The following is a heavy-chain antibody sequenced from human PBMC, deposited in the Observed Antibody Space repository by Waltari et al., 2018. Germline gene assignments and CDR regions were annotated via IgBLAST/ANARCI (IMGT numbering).Heavy chain of an antibody. Sequence: EVKLVESGGGLVHPGGSLRLSCVAAALAVSDTHLSWVRQAPGKGLEWVSIMYPPGSAYNADSVEGRFTISRDISKNMVHLQMNRLRLEDSATYYCATARDEHTAMVYFDNWGQGTLVSVSS. D-gene: IGHD5-18*01. V-gene: IGHV3-66*02. CDR3: ATARDEHTAMVYFDN. J-gene: IGHJ4*02. CDR2: MYPPGSA. CDR1: ALAVSDTH.